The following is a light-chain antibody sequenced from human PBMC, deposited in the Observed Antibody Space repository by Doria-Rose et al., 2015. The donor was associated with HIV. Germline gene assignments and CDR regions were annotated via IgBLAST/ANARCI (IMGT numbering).Light chain of an antibody. CDR2: WVA. J-gene: IGKJ3*01. V-gene: IGKV4-1*01. CDR3: QQYYDTPS. CDR1: QSLLYTSKNY. Sequence: TQSPESLGMSLGERATLNCKSNQSLLYTSKNYLAWYQQKPGQPPKLLIYWVATRQSGVPALFSGSGSGTDFTLTISSLEAEDVAVYYCQQYYDTPSFGPGTTVDIK.